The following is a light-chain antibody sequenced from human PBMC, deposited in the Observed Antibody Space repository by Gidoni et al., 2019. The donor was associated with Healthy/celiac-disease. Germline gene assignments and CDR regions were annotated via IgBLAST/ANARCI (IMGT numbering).Light chain of an antibody. CDR3: QKYLP. V-gene: IGKV1-33*01. Sequence: DIPMTQSPSSLSASVGDRVTITCQASQDISNYLNWYQQKPGKAPKLLIYDASNLETGVPSRFSGSGSGTDFTFTISSLQPEDIATYYCQKYLPFGPGTKVDIK. J-gene: IGKJ3*01. CDR2: DAS. CDR1: QDISNY.